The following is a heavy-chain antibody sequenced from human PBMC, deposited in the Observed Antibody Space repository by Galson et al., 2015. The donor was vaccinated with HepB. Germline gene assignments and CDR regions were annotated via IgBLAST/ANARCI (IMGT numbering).Heavy chain of an antibody. D-gene: IGHD1-26*01. V-gene: IGHV3-21*01. J-gene: IGHJ4*02. Sequence: SLRLSCAASGFTSSSYSMNWVRQAPGEGLEWVSSISSSSSYIYYADSVKGRFTISRDNAKNSLYLQMNSLRAEDTAVYYCARGWSGSYDYWGQGTLVTVSS. CDR3: ARGWSGSYDY. CDR2: ISSSSSYI. CDR1: GFTSSSYS.